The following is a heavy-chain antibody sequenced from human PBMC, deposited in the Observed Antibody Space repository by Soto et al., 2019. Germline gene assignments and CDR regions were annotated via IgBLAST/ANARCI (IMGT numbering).Heavy chain of an antibody. CDR3: ARDRVFGTAAPGTVGY. CDR1: GFTFSSYA. J-gene: IGHJ4*02. D-gene: IGHD6-13*01. Sequence: GGSLRLSCAASGFTFSSYAMHWVRQAPGKGLEWVAVISYDGSNKYYADSVKGRFTISRDNSKNTLYLQMNSLRAEDTAVYYCARDRVFGTAAPGTVGYWGQGTLVTVS. V-gene: IGHV3-30-3*01. CDR2: ISYDGSNK.